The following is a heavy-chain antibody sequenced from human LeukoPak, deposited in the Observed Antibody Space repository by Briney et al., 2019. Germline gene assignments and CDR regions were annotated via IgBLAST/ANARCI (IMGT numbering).Heavy chain of an antibody. Sequence: PGGSLRLSCSAPGFTFSSYAMHWARQAPGKGLEHVSGISSNGGSTYYADSVKGRFTISRDNSKNTLYLQMSSLRAEDTAVYYCVKDWVYYYDSSGYWSGDYWGQGTLVTVSS. J-gene: IGHJ4*02. CDR1: GFTFSSYA. CDR2: ISSNGGST. V-gene: IGHV3-64D*09. D-gene: IGHD3-22*01. CDR3: VKDWVYYYDSSGYWSGDY.